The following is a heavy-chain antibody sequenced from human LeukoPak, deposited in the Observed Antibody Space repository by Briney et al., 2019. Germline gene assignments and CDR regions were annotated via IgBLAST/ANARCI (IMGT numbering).Heavy chain of an antibody. CDR1: GYIFTSYV. D-gene: IGHD6-19*01. V-gene: IGHV1-18*01. Sequence: ASVKVSCKASGYIFTSYVLHWVRQAPGQGLEWMGWISAYNGNTNYAPKLQGRVTMTTDTSTSTAYMELGSLRSDDTAVYYCARPPQGYSTGKNAFDIWGQGTMVTVSS. J-gene: IGHJ3*02. CDR2: ISAYNGNT. CDR3: ARPPQGYSTGKNAFDI.